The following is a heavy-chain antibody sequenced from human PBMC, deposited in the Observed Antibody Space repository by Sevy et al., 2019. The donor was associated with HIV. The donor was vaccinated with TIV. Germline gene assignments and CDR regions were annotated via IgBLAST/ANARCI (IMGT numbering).Heavy chain of an antibody. Sequence: GASLKSSCAASGFTFSSYAMCWVRQAPGKGLELVSAISGSGGSTYYADSVKGRFTISRDNSKNTLYLQMNSLRAEDTAVYYCANAGDYYDSSRYSTLDYWGQGTLVTVSS. CDR2: ISGSGGST. V-gene: IGHV3-23*01. J-gene: IGHJ4*02. D-gene: IGHD3-22*01. CDR1: GFTFSSYA. CDR3: ANAGDYYDSSRYSTLDY.